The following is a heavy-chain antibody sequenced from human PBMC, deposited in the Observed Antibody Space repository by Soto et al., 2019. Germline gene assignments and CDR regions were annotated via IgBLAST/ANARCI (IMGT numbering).Heavy chain of an antibody. J-gene: IGHJ5*02. CDR3: ARGSEAGFDP. V-gene: IGHV4-59*01. CDR2: VYSTEIT. CDR1: GPSITRYF. Sequence: PSETLSLTXTVSGPSITRYFWSWIRHPPGKGVEWIGYVYSTEITNYNPSLKSRVAMSIDTSKNQFSLKVRSVTAADTAVYYCARGSEAGFDPWGQGTLVTVS.